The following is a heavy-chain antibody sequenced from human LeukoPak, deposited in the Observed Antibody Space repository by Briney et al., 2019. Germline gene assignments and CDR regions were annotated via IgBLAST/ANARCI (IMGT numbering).Heavy chain of an antibody. CDR2: SGWSSGSI. CDR1: GFTFDDYA. CDR3: AKDRNPMIVPAALDY. D-gene: IGHD2-2*01. Sequence: PGGSLRFSGAASGFTFDDYAMHWVRQAPGKVLEWVSGSGWSSGSIGYADSVKGRFTISRDNAKNSLYLQMNSLRAEDTALYYCAKDRNPMIVPAALDYWGQGTLVTVSS. J-gene: IGHJ4*02. V-gene: IGHV3-9*01.